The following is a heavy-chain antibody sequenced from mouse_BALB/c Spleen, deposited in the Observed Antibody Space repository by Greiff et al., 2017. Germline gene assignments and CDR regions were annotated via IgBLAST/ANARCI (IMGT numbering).Heavy chain of an antibody. CDR1: GYTFSSYW. Sequence: VKLQESGAELMKPGASVKISCKATGYTFSSYWIEWVKQRPGHGLEWIGEILPGSGSTNYNEKFKGKATFTADTSSNTAYMQLSSLTSEDSAVYYCARPYYYGSSSAWFAYWGQGTLVTVSA. CDR2: ILPGSGST. V-gene: IGHV1-9*01. J-gene: IGHJ3*01. CDR3: ARPYYYGSSSAWFAY. D-gene: IGHD1-1*01.